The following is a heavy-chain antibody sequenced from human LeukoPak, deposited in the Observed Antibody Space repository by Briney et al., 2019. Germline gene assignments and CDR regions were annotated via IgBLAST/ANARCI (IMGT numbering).Heavy chain of an antibody. D-gene: IGHD4-11*01. Sequence: ASVKVSCKASGYTFTDYYMHWVRQAPGQGLELMGWIDPNSGGTKYAQRFQGRVTMTRDTSITTAYMELSRLRSDDTAVYYCARGGPSPTTVTSNWYFDLWGRGTLVTVSS. J-gene: IGHJ2*01. CDR2: IDPNSGGT. CDR1: GYTFTDYY. V-gene: IGHV1-2*02. CDR3: ARGGPSPTTVTSNWYFDL.